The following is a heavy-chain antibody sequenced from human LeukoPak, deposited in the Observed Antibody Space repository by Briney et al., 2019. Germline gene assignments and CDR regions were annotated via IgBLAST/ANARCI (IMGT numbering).Heavy chain of an antibody. V-gene: IGHV3-7*01. CDR3: ARDLTGPYFYYGMDV. CDR2: INQDGSEE. Sequence: GGSLRLSCAASGLPFSTYWMSWVRQAPGKGLQWVANINQDGSEENSVDSVKGRFTISRDNAKNSLYLQMNSLRGEDTAVYYCARDLTGPYFYYGMDVWGQGTTVTVSS. CDR1: GLPFSTYW. J-gene: IGHJ6*02.